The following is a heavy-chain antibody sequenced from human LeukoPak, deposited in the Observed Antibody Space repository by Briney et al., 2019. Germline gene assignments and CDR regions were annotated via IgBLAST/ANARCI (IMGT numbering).Heavy chain of an antibody. V-gene: IGHV3-23*01. CDR1: GLTFSSYS. CDR3: AKDAAGPVY. D-gene: IGHD6-13*01. J-gene: IGHJ4*02. Sequence: GGSLRLSCVVAGLTFSSYSICWVRQAPGKGLEWVSGISGSGGDTWYPDSVKGRFTISRDNSKNTLFLQMNSLRVEDTAMYYCAKDAAGPVYWGQGTLVTVSS. CDR2: ISGSGGDT.